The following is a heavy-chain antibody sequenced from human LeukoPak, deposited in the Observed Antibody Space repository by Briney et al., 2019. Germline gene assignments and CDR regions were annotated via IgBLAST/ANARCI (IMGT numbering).Heavy chain of an antibody. V-gene: IGHV1-69*13. Sequence: SVKVSCKASGGTFSSYAISWVRQAPGQGLEWMGGIIPIFGTANYAQKFQGRVTITADESTSTAYMELSSLRSEDTAVYYCATGYCSSTSCPFDYWGQGTLVTVSS. D-gene: IGHD2-2*01. CDR2: IIPIFGTA. CDR3: ATGYCSSTSCPFDY. CDR1: GGTFSSYA. J-gene: IGHJ4*02.